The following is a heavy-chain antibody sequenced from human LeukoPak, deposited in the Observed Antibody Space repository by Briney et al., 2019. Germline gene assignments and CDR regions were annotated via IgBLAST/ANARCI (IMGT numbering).Heavy chain of an antibody. CDR1: GFIFSSYE. CDR3: AKYSGAYDY. CDR2: ISSGGSNV. D-gene: IGHD1-26*01. Sequence: PGGSLRLSCAASGFIFSSYEMNWVRQAPGKGLEWVSYISSGGSNVNYADSVKGRFLISRDNAKNSLYLQMNSLTAEDTAVYYCAKYSGAYDYWGQGTLVAVSS. J-gene: IGHJ4*02. V-gene: IGHV3-48*03.